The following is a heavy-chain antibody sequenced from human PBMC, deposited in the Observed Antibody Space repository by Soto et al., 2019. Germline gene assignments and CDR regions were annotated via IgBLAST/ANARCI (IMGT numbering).Heavy chain of an antibody. CDR3: ANELPTPFDS. V-gene: IGHV3-23*01. J-gene: IGHJ5*01. Sequence: EVQLLESGGGLVQPGGSLRLSCAASGFTFSNYAMSWVRQAPGKGLEWVSAISGSGDSTYYADSVKGRLTISSDNSKGTLYLQMTGLSGEDTAVSYCANELPTPFDSWGQGTLVTVSS. CDR2: ISGSGDST. D-gene: IGHD2-15*01. CDR1: GFTFSNYA.